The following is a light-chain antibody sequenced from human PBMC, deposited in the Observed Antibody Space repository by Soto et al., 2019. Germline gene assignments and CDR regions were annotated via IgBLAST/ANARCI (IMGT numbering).Light chain of an antibody. Sequence: DIQMTQSPSSLSASVGDRVTITCRASQSISAYLNWYQQTPGKAPKLLIYAASSLQTGVPSRFSGSGSGTDFALTISSLQPEDFATYYCQQSYSDWTFGQGTKVEV. J-gene: IGKJ1*01. CDR3: QQSYSDWT. CDR2: AAS. CDR1: QSISAY. V-gene: IGKV1-39*01.